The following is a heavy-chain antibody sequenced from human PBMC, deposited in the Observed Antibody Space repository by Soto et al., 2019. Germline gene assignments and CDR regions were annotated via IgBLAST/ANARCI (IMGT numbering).Heavy chain of an antibody. J-gene: IGHJ6*02. V-gene: IGHV1-46*01. CDR3: ARAGGETDYYYGMDV. Sequence: QVHLVQSGAEVKKPGASVKVSCKASGYAFSNYYIHWVRQAPGHGLEWMGIINPSDGTTTYTQKFQGSVTMTRDTSTSTVFMELSSLRSDDTAIYYCARAGGETDYYYGMDVWGQGTTVTVSS. D-gene: IGHD7-27*01. CDR1: GYAFSNYY. CDR2: INPSDGTT.